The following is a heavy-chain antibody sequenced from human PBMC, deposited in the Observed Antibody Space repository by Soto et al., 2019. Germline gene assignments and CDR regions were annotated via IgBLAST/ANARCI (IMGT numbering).Heavy chain of an antibody. CDR1: GFTFSSYA. D-gene: IGHD5-18*01. CDR2: ISGSGGST. V-gene: IGHV3-23*01. J-gene: IGHJ6*02. Sequence: GGSLRLSCAASGFTFSSYAMSWVRQVPGKGLEWVSAISGSGGSTYYADSVKGRFTISRDNSKNTLYLQMNSLRAEDTAVYYCAKTGYSYGFYYGMDVWGQGTTVTVSS. CDR3: AKTGYSYGFYYGMDV.